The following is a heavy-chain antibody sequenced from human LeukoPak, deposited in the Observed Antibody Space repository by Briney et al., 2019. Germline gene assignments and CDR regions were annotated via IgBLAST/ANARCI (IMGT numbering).Heavy chain of an antibody. J-gene: IGHJ4*02. CDR1: GFSFSSYA. CDR3: AKAPPYTKYFES. CDR2: ISSSGGDT. Sequence: GGSLRLSCAASGFSFSSYAMSWVRQAPGKGLDWVSTISSSGGDTFYADSVKGRFTISRDNSKNTLYLQMNSLRAEDTAVYYCAKAPPYTKYFESWGQGTLVTVSS. D-gene: IGHD2-8*01. V-gene: IGHV3-23*01.